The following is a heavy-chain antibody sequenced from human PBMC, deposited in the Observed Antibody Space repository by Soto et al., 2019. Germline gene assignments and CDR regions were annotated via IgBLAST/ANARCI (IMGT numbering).Heavy chain of an antibody. D-gene: IGHD6-19*01. CDR1: GYTFTSYD. CDR2: MNPNSGNT. CDR3: AKKLVGSGWYGLKVDY. V-gene: IGHV1-8*01. Sequence: ASVKVSCKASGYTFTSYDINWVRQATGQGLEWMGWMNPNSGNTGYAQKFQGRVTMTRNTSISTAYMELSSLRAEDTAVYYCAKKLVGSGWYGLKVDYWGQGTLVTVSS. J-gene: IGHJ4*02.